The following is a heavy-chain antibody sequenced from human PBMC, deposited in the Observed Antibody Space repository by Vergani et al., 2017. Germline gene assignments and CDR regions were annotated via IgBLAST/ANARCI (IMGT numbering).Heavy chain of an antibody. CDR2: ISGSGGST. J-gene: IGHJ4*02. D-gene: IGHD3-22*01. V-gene: IGHV3-23*04. CDR3: AKVGYYDSSTTTGINDY. CDR1: GFTFSSYA. Sequence: VQLVESGGGVVQPGRSLRLSCAASGFTFSSYAMSWVRQAPGKGLEWVSAISGSGGSTYYADSVKGRFTISRDNSKNTLYLQMNSLRAEDTAVYYCAKVGYYDSSTTTGINDYWGQGTLVTVSS.